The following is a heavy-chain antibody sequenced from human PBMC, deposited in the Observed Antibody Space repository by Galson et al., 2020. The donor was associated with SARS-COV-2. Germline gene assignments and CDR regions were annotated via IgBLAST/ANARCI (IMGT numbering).Heavy chain of an antibody. CDR2: INPNSGGT. Sequence: ASVKVSCKASGYTFTGYYMHWVRQAPGQGLEWMGWINPNSGGTNYAQKFQGRVTMTRDTSISTAYMELSRLRSDDTAVYYCARDLPHYYGSGSYYNDFDYWGQGTLVTVSS. D-gene: IGHD3-10*01. V-gene: IGHV1-2*02. CDR1: GYTFTGYY. J-gene: IGHJ4*02. CDR3: ARDLPHYYGSGSYYNDFDY.